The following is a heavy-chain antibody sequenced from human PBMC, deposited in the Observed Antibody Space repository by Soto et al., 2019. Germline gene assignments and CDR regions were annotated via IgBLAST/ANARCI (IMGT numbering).Heavy chain of an antibody. CDR2: FDPEDGET. CDR1: GYTLTELS. CDR3: AYRAMVRGVDNWFDP. V-gene: IGHV1-24*01. J-gene: IGHJ5*02. D-gene: IGHD3-10*01. Sequence: GASVKVSCKVSGYTLTELSMHWVRQAPGKGLEWMGGFDPEDGETIYAQKFQGRVTMTEDTSTDTAYMELSSLRSEDTAVYYCAYRAMVRGVDNWFDPWGQGTLVTVSS.